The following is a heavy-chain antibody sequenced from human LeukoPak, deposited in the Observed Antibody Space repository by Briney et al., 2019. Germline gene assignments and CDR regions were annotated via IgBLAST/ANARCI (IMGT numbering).Heavy chain of an antibody. CDR1: GGSISSSSYY. Sequence: PSETLSLTYTVSGGSISSSSYYWGWIRQPPGKGLEWIGSIYYSGSTYYNPSLKSRVTISVDTSKNQFSLKLSSVTAADTAVYYCARERPRDGYKLFDYWGQGTLVTVSS. J-gene: IGHJ4*02. D-gene: IGHD5-24*01. V-gene: IGHV4-39*02. CDR2: IYYSGST. CDR3: ARERPRDGYKLFDY.